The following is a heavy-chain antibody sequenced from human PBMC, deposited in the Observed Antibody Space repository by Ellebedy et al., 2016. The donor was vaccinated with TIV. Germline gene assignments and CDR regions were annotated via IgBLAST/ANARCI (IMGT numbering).Heavy chain of an antibody. Sequence: MPSETLSLTCTVSGGSINNFYWSWIRQPPGKGLEWIGYIYYSGSTNYNPSLKSRVTISVDTSKNQFSLKLSSVTAADTAVYYCARRIGYSYGNWFDPWGQGTLVTVSS. CDR1: GGSINNFY. J-gene: IGHJ5*02. V-gene: IGHV4-59*08. CDR2: IYYSGST. D-gene: IGHD5-18*01. CDR3: ARRIGYSYGNWFDP.